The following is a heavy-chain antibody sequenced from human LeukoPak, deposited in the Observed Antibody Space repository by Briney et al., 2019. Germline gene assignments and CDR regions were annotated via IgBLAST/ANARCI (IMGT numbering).Heavy chain of an antibody. CDR3: ASLPPGIYGGNSPFDY. V-gene: IGHV4-59*08. J-gene: IGHJ4*02. Sequence: SETLSLTCTVSGGSISSYYWSWIRQPPGKGLEWIGYIYYSGSTNYNPSLKSRVTISVDTSKNQFSLKLSSVTAADTAVYYCASLPPGIYGGNSPFDYWGQGTLVTVSS. CDR1: GGSISSYY. D-gene: IGHD4-23*01. CDR2: IYYSGST.